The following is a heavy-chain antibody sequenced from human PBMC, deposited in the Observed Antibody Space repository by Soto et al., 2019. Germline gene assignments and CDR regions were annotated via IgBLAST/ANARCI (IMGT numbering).Heavy chain of an antibody. Sequence: EVLLAESGGVVVQPRGSLRLSCVISGFTFAEHTMHWVRQAPGKGLEWISLLSWDGGTTYYAESVKGRFTISRDIGKNSLCLQMDSLRPEDSALYYCTKVKEKYRATGGVDFDSWGQGTLVTVSS. CDR3: TKVKEKYRATGGVDFDS. CDR1: GFTFAEHT. CDR2: LSWDGGTT. J-gene: IGHJ4*02. V-gene: IGHV3-43*01. D-gene: IGHD3-10*01.